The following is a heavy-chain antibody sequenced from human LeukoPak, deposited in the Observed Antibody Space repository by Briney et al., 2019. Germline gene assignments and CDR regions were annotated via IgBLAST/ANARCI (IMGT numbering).Heavy chain of an antibody. CDR1: GFTFSSYS. CDR3: ARDMSLDP. V-gene: IGHV3-48*01. CDR2: ISGSSSTI. Sequence: GGSLRLSCAASGFTFSSYSMNWVRQAPGKGLEWVSYISGSSSTIYYADSVEGRFTISRDNAKNSLYLQMNSLRAEDTAVYYCARDMSLDPWGQGTLVTVSS. D-gene: IGHD3-16*01. J-gene: IGHJ5*02.